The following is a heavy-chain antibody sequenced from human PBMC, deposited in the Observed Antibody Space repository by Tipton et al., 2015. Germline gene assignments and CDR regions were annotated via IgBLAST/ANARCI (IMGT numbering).Heavy chain of an antibody. Sequence: TLSLTCAVSGGSISSSHWWTWVRQPPGKGLEWIGEVYHSGGTYYNPSLKSRVTILVDTTQNQVSLRLTSVTAADTAVYYCASGCINFSCYYWFDPWGPGTLVTVSS. D-gene: IGHD2-21*01. V-gene: IGHV4-4*02. CDR3: ASGCINFSCYYWFDP. CDR1: GGSISSSHW. J-gene: IGHJ5*02. CDR2: VYHSGGT.